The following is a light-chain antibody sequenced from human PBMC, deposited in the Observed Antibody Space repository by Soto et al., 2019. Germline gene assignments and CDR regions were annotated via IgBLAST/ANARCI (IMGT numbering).Light chain of an antibody. Sequence: QSVLTQSPSASASLGASVKLTCTLSSGHSSYDIAGHQQQPEKGPRYLMNLNSDGSQHKGDAIPDRFSGSSSGASRYLTVPRPQYEDEADYYCQTCGAGSRVFGGGTKLTVL. CDR3: QTCGAGSRV. CDR2: LNSDGSQ. V-gene: IGLV4-69*01. J-gene: IGLJ3*02. CDR1: SGHSSYD.